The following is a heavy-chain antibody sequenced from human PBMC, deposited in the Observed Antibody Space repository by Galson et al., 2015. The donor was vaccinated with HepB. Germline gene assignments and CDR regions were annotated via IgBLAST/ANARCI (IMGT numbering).Heavy chain of an antibody. CDR2: ISYHGINE. V-gene: IGHV3-30-3*01. Sequence: SLRLSCAASGFTFNTYSMHWVRQAPGKGLEWVAVISYHGINEYYADFVKGRFSISRDNSRNTLYLQVNSLTVEDTALYYCARGSAAGTWGYGMGVWGQGTTVTVSS. CDR3: ARGSAAGTWGYGMGV. D-gene: IGHD6-19*01. J-gene: IGHJ6*02. CDR1: GFTFNTYS.